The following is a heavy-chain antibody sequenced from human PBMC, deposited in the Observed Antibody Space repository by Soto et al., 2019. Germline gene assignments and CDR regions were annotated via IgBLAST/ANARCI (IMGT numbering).Heavy chain of an antibody. CDR1: GFTFRGYA. CDR3: AKEGNYGRAFDI. V-gene: IGHV3-23*01. CDR2: ITGGGGST. J-gene: IGHJ3*02. D-gene: IGHD1-7*01. Sequence: EVQLLESGGGLVQPGGSLRLSCAASGFTFRGYAMSWVRQAPGKGLEWVSGITGGGGSTYYTDSVKGQFTISRDNSKNTLYLQMKSLRVEDTALYYCAKEGNYGRAFDIWGQGTMVTGSS.